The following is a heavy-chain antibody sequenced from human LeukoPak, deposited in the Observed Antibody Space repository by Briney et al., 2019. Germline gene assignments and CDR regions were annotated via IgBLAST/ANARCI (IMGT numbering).Heavy chain of an antibody. Sequence: ASVKVSCKASAYNLSRYDLNWVRQATGQGLEWMGWMNPNSGKTGYARKFQGRGTMTRNTSTGTAYLEVSSLRSEDTAVYYCARATYGSGSHFNDYYFYGMDLWGQGTTVTVSS. J-gene: IGHJ6*02. CDR1: AYNLSRYD. CDR3: ARATYGSGSHFNDYYFYGMDL. D-gene: IGHD3-10*01. CDR2: MNPNSGKT. V-gene: IGHV1-8*01.